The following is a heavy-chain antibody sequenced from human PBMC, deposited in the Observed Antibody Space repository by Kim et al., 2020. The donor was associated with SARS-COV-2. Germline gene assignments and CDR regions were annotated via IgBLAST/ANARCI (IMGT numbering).Heavy chain of an antibody. CDR3: ATAVAHGAWRGAFDI. J-gene: IGHJ3*02. V-gene: IGHV1-2*06. D-gene: IGHD6-19*01. CDR1: GYTFTGYY. CDR2: INPNSGGT. Sequence: ASVKVSCKASGYTFTGYYMHWVRQAPGQGLEWMGRINPNSGGTNYAQKFQGRVTMTRDTFISTAYMELSRLRSDDTAVYYCATAVAHGAWRGAFDIWGQGTMVTVSS.